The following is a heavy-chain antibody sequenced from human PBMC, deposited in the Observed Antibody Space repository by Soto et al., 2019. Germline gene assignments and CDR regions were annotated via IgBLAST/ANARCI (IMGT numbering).Heavy chain of an antibody. CDR2: ISAYNGNT. V-gene: IGHV1-18*04. Sequence: APVKVSCKASGYTFTSYGISWVRQAPGQGLESMGWISAYNGNTNYAQKLQGRVTMTTDTSTSTAYMELRSLRSDDTAVYYCARKLYSYGYYYYYYGMDVWGQGTTVGVYS. J-gene: IGHJ6*02. CDR3: ARKLYSYGYYYYYYGMDV. D-gene: IGHD5-18*01. CDR1: GYTFTSYG.